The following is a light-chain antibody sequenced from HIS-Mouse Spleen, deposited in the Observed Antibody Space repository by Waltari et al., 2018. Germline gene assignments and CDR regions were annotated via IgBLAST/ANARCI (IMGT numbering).Light chain of an antibody. J-gene: IGKJ2*01. CDR3: QQYNNWPPTYT. CDR2: GAS. Sequence: EIVMTQSPATLSVSPGERATLSCRASQSVSRNLAWYQQKPGQAPRLLIYGASTRATGIPARFSGSGSGTEFTLTISSLQSEDFAVYYCQQYNNWPPTYTFGQGTKLEIK. V-gene: IGKV3-15*01. CDR1: QSVSRN.